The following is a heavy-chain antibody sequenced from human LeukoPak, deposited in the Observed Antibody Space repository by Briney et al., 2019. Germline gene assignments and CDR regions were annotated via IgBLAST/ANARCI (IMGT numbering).Heavy chain of an antibody. CDR2: IYCSGST. D-gene: IGHD4-17*01. CDR1: GGSISSCY. CDR3: ARRSFDYGDPSFDY. V-gene: IGHV4-59*01. J-gene: IGHJ4*02. Sequence: PSETLSLTCTVSGGSISSCYWSWIRQPPGKGLEWIGYIYCSGSTNYNPSLKSRVTISVDTSKNQFSLKLSSVTAADTAVYYCARRSFDYGDPSFDYWGQGTLVTVSS.